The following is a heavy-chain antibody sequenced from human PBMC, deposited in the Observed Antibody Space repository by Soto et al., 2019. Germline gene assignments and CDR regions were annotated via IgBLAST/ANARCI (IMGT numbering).Heavy chain of an antibody. CDR2: IYYSGST. D-gene: IGHD3-10*01. Sequence: QVQLQESGPGLVKPSETLSLTCTVSGGSVSSGSYYWSWIRQPPGKGLEWIGYIYYSGSTNYNPSLKSRVTISVDTSENQFSLKLSSVTAADTAVYYCAGGVFGNDIWGRGTMVTVSS. CDR1: GGSVSSGSYY. V-gene: IGHV4-61*01. CDR3: AGGVFGNDI. J-gene: IGHJ3*02.